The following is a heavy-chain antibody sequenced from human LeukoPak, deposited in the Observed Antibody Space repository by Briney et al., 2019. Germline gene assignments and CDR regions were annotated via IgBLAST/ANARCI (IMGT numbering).Heavy chain of an antibody. D-gene: IGHD5-18*01. CDR3: ARDTAITYAFDI. J-gene: IGHJ3*02. CDR1: GGSISSYY. CDR2: IYYSGST. V-gene: IGHV4-59*01. Sequence: SETLSLTYTVSGGSISSYYWSWIRQPPGKGLEWIGYIYYSGSTNYNPSLKSRVTISIDTSKNQFSLKLSSVTAADTAVYYCARDTAITYAFDIWGQGTMVTVSS.